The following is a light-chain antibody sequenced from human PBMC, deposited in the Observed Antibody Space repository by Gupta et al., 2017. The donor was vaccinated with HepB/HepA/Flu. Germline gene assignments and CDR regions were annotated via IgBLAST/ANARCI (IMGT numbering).Light chain of an antibody. J-gene: IGLJ2*01. CDR3: SSYAASNKMGV. CDR2: EVS. Sequence: QSALTQPPSASGSPGQSVTISCTGSSSDIGDYNFVSWYQQHPGKAPKLIIYEVSKRPSGVPDRFSGSKSGNTASLTVSGLQAEDEADYHCSSYAASNKMGVFGGGTKLT. V-gene: IGLV2-8*01. CDR1: SSDIGDYNF.